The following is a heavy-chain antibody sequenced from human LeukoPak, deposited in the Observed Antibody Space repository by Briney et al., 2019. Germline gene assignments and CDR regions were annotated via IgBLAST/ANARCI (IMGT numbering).Heavy chain of an antibody. J-gene: IGHJ4*02. CDR1: GGSISSSTYY. CDR2: INYSGST. V-gene: IGHV4-39*07. Sequence: SETLSLTCTVSGGSISSSTYYWGWIRQPPGKGLEWIGSINYSGSTYYNPSLKSRVTISVDTSRNQLSLKLSSVTAADTAVYNCASGYSYDLFDYWGQGTLATVSS. D-gene: IGHD5-18*01. CDR3: ASGYSYDLFDY.